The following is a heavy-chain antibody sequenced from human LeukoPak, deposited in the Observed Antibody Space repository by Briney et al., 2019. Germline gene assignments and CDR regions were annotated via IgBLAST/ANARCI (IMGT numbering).Heavy chain of an antibody. D-gene: IGHD2-2*01. CDR2: IYSRGTT. CDR3: ARQLGYCSSTSCYADKVDY. CDR1: GGSISSSSYY. Sequence: SETLSLACTLSGGSISSSSYYWGWIRQPPGNGLDWSGSIYSRGTTNYNPSLKSQVTISVDTSKNKFSLKLSSVTAADTAVYYCARQLGYCSSTSCYADKVDYWGQGTLVTVSS. J-gene: IGHJ4*02. V-gene: IGHV4-39*01.